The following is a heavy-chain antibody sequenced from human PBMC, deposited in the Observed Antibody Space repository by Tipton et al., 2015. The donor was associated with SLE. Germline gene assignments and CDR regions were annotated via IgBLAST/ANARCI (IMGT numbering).Heavy chain of an antibody. CDR1: GYSFTTYF. CDR2: INPSGGTT. V-gene: IGHV1-46*01. CDR3: ARSRRGSSLDY. Sequence: QLVQSRAELKKPGASVKVPCKTSGYSFTTYFMHWVRQAPGQGLEWVGMINPSGGTTTYAQKFQGRVIMTTDTSTSTVFMELSSLRSDDAAVYYCARSRRGSSLDYWGQGTLVTVSS. D-gene: IGHD3-10*01. J-gene: IGHJ4*02.